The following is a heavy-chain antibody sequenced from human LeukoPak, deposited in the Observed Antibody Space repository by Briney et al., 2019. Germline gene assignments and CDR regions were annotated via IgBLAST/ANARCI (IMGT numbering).Heavy chain of an antibody. Sequence: SETLSLTCTVSGGSISSYYWSWIRQPPGKGLEWIGYIYYSGSTNYNPSLKSRVTISVDTSKNQFSLKLSSVTAADTAVYYCARHVEDSSGWSRVGYFDYWGQGTLVTVSS. CDR2: IYYSGST. V-gene: IGHV4-59*01. CDR1: GGSISSYY. J-gene: IGHJ4*02. CDR3: ARHVEDSSGWSRVGYFDY. D-gene: IGHD6-19*01.